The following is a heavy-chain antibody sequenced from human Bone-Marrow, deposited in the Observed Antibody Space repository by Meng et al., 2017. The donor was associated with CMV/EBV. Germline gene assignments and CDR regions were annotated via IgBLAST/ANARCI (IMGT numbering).Heavy chain of an antibody. CDR2: IYYSGST. D-gene: IGHD5-18*01. CDR1: GGSISSSSYY. V-gene: IGHV4-39*01. CDR3: ARGYLMDPAMGPHFDY. J-gene: IGHJ4*02. Sequence: GSLRLSCTVSGGSISSSSYYWGWIRQPPGKGLEWIGSIYYSGSTYYNPSLKSRVTISVDTSKNQFSLKLSSVTAADTAVYYCARGYLMDPAMGPHFDYWGQGTLVTVSS.